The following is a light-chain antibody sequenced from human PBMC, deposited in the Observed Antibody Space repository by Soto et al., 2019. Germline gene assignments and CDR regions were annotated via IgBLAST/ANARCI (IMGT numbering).Light chain of an antibody. CDR2: SDT. CDR1: SSNIGTNT. Sequence: QSGLTQPSSASGTPRQRVTISCSGSSSNIGTNTVHWYQHLPGRAPKLLIYSDTQRPSGVSDRFSGSKSGTSASLAISGLQSEDEADYYSETWEDSLDVLYVFGSGTKVTV. CDR3: ETWEDSLDVLYV. J-gene: IGLJ1*01. V-gene: IGLV1-44*01.